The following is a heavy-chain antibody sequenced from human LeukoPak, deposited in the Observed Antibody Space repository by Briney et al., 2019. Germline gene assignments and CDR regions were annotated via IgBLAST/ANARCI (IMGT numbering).Heavy chain of an antibody. Sequence: SGGSLRLSCAASGLTFSSYGMGWVRQAPGKGLEWVSAISGSGGSTYYADSVKGRFTISRDNSKNTLYLQMSSLRAEDTAVYYCAIRTGRIPYYFGYWGQGTLVTVSS. V-gene: IGHV3-23*01. D-gene: IGHD1-14*01. J-gene: IGHJ4*02. CDR3: AIRTGRIPYYFGY. CDR2: ISGSGGST. CDR1: GLTFSSYG.